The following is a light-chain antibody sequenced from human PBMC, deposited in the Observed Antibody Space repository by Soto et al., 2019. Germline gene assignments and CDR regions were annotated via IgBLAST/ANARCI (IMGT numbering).Light chain of an antibody. CDR2: AAS. Sequence: DVRLSQSPSFLSASIGDRVTITCRASQGINIFLAWFQQKPGKAPNLLISAASTLQSGVPSRFSGSGSETEFTLTITSLQPEDSATYYCQQRNSYPRTFAQGTKVAIK. V-gene: IGKV1-9*01. J-gene: IGKJ2*01. CDR3: QQRNSYPRT. CDR1: QGINIF.